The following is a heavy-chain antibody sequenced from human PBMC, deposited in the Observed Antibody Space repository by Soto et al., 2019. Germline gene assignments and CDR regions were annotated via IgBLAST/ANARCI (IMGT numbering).Heavy chain of an antibody. Sequence: GSSVKGPCKASVFCLDTTYCIHWVRRAPGQGLEWMGSINPNNGDTNYAKAFTGRVTMTRDTSISTAYMEVSSLTYDDTAVYYCGSPRSGPAPDEGSWGHGTVVAVSS. D-gene: IGHD2-15*01. CDR1: VFCLDTTYC. CDR2: INPNNGDT. V-gene: IGHV1-2*02. CDR3: GSPRSGPAPDEGS. J-gene: IGHJ5*01.